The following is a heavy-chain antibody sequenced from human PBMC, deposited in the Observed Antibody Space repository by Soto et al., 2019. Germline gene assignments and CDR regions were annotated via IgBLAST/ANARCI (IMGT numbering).Heavy chain of an antibody. J-gene: IGHJ3*02. V-gene: IGHV3-33*01. D-gene: IGHD3-10*01. Sequence: GALRLSCAASGFTFSSYGMHWVRQAPGKGLEWVAVIWYDGSNKYYADSVKGRFTISRDNSKNTLYLQMNSLRAEDTAVYYCARDGVRADTMVRGVKDAFDIWGQGTMVTVSS. CDR3: ARDGVRADTMVRGVKDAFDI. CDR1: GFTFSSYG. CDR2: IWYDGSNK.